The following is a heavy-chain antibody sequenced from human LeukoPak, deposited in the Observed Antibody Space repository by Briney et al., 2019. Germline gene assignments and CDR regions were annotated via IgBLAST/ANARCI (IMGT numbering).Heavy chain of an antibody. D-gene: IGHD3-10*01. J-gene: IGHJ4*02. CDR1: GYTFTGYY. V-gene: IGHV1-2*02. CDR3: ARGPPYGSGSESYYFDY. CDR2: INPNSGGT. Sequence: GASVKVSCKASGYTFTGYYMHWVRQAPGQGLEWMGWINPNSGGTNYAQKFQGRVTMTRNTSISTAYMELSSLRSEDTAVYYCARGPPYGSGSESYYFDYWGQGTLVTVSS.